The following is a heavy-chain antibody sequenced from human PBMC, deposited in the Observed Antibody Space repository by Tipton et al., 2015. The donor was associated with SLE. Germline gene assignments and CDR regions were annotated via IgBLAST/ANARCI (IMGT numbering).Heavy chain of an antibody. CDR2: IKQDGSEK. CDR3: ARDLDYYGSGNDY. V-gene: IGHV3-7*01. CDR1: GFTFSSYW. D-gene: IGHD3-10*01. J-gene: IGHJ4*02. Sequence: SLRLSCAASGFTFSSYWMSWVRQAPGKGLEWVANIKQDGSEKYYVDSVKGRFTISRDNAKNSLYLQMNSLRAEDTAVYYCARDLDYYGSGNDYWGQGTLVTVSS.